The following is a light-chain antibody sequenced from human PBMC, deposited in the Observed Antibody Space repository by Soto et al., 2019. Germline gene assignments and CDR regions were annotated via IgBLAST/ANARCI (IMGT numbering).Light chain of an antibody. CDR1: QSVSSNY. CDR2: GTS. V-gene: IGKV3-20*01. J-gene: IGKJ3*01. CDR3: QQFGSSPLVT. Sequence: EIVLTQSPGTLSLSPGERATLSCRASQSVSSNYLAWYQQKPGQAPRLLIYGTSTRATGVSDRFSGSGSGTDFTLTISRLEPEYFAVYYCQQFGSSPLVTLGPGTRVDIK.